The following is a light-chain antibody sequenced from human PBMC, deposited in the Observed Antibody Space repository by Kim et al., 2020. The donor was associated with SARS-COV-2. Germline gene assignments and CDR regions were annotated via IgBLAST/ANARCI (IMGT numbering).Light chain of an antibody. CDR3: QQYDKVPLT. Sequence: IVMTQSPVALSISPGDRVTLSCRAGQTVSSNLAWYQQKPGQAPRLLIHGASIRATGIPPRFSGSGSGTDFSLSISSLQPEDFAVYYCQQYDKVPLTFGRGTKVDIK. V-gene: IGKV3D-15*01. J-gene: IGKJ4*01. CDR2: GAS. CDR1: QTVSSN.